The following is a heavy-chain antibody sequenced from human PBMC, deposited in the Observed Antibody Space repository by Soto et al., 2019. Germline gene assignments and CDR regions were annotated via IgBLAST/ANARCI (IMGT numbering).Heavy chain of an antibody. Sequence: SQTLSLTCAISGDSVSSNSAAWNWIRQSPSRGLGWLGRTYYRSKWYNDYAVSVKSRITINPDTSKNQFSLQLNSVTPEDTAVYYCARLPLNYDFWSGYYYYYGMDVWGQGTTVTVSS. CDR1: GDSVSSNSAA. CDR2: TYYRSKWYN. CDR3: ARLPLNYDFWSGYYYYYGMDV. V-gene: IGHV6-1*01. J-gene: IGHJ6*02. D-gene: IGHD3-3*01.